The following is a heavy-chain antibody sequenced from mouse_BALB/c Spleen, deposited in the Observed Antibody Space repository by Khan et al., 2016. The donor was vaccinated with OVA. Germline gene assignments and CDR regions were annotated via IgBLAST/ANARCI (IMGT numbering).Heavy chain of an antibody. Sequence: EVELVESGPGLVKPSQSLSLTCTVTGYSITSGYAWNWIRQFPGNKLEWMGYISYSGGTSYNPSLKSRISITRDTSKNQFFLQLNSVTTEDTATYYCARGNYYGYYFDYWGPGTTLTVSS. CDR3: ARGNYYGYYFDY. CDR2: ISYSGGT. CDR1: GYSITSGYA. J-gene: IGHJ2*01. V-gene: IGHV3-2*02. D-gene: IGHD1-1*01.